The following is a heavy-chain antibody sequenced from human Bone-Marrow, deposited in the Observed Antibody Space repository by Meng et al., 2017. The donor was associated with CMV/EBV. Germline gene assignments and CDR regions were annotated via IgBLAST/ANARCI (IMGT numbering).Heavy chain of an antibody. J-gene: IGHJ5*02. CDR2: INPNSGGT. CDR3: ARGKRAGSCNWFDP. Sequence: ASVKVSCKASGYTFTGYYMNWVRQAPGQGLEWMGWINPNSGGTNYAQKFQGRVTMTRDTSTSTAYMELSRMRSDDTAVYDCARGKRAGSCNWFDPWGQGTLVTVSS. CDR1: GYTFTGYY. D-gene: IGHD6-25*01. V-gene: IGHV1-2*02.